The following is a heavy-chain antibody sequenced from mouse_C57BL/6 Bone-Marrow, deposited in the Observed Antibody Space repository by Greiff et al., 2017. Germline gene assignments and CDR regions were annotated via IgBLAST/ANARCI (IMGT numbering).Heavy chain of an antibody. D-gene: IGHD4-1*01. CDR3: ARQGTGKDY. CDR1: GFTFSSYT. Sequence: EVKLMESGGGLVKPGGSLKLSCAASGFTFSSYTMSWVRQTPEKRLEWVATISGGGGNTYYPDSVKGRFTISRDNAKNTLYLQMSSLRSEDTALYYCARQGTGKDYWGQGTTLTVSS. CDR2: ISGGGGNT. V-gene: IGHV5-9*01. J-gene: IGHJ2*01.